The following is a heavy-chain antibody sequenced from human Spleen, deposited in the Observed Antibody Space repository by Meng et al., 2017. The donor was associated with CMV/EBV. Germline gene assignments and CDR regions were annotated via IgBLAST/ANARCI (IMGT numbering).Heavy chain of an antibody. Sequence: VQLQQSGPGLWKTSQTLSPTCATSGDRVSSNSAAWNWIRQSPSRGLEWLGRTYYRSKWYNDYAVSVKSRITINPDTSKNQFSLQLNSVTPEDTAVYYCTSGWGLKYWGQGTLVTVSS. CDR3: TSGWGLKY. V-gene: IGHV6-1*01. CDR2: TYYRSKWYN. CDR1: GDRVSSNSAA. D-gene: IGHD6-19*01. J-gene: IGHJ4*02.